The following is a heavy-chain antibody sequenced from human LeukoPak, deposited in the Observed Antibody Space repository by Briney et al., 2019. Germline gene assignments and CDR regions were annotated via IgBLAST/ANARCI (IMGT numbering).Heavy chain of an antibody. CDR1: GYTFTSYD. CDR2: INPNSGGT. CDR3: ARDTVTTVQRFDY. V-gene: IGHV1-2*02. Sequence: GASVKVSCKASGYTFTSYDINWVRQATGQGLEWMGWINPNSGGTNYAQKFQGRVTMTRDTSISTAYMELSRLRSDDTAVYYCARDTVTTVQRFDYWGQGTLVTVSS. J-gene: IGHJ4*02. D-gene: IGHD4-17*01.